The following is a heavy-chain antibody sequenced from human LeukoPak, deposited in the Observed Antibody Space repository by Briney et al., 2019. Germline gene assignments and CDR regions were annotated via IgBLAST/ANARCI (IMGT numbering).Heavy chain of an antibody. Sequence: SETLSLTCTVSGYSISSGYYWGWIRQPPGKGLEWIGSIYHSGSTYYNPSLKSRVTISVDTSKNQFSLKLRSLTAADTAVYYCARGEAEAGLDYWGQGTLVTVSS. CDR3: ARGEAEAGLDY. D-gene: IGHD6-13*01. V-gene: IGHV4-38-2*02. CDR2: IYHSGST. J-gene: IGHJ4*02. CDR1: GYSISSGYY.